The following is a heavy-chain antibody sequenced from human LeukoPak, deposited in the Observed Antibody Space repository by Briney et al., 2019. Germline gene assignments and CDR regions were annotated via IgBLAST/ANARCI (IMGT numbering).Heavy chain of an antibody. D-gene: IGHD2-15*01. V-gene: IGHV4-4*07. CDR3: ARASLSIGGYSSFDY. CDR1: GGSISRHY. CDR2: IYKSGSNSENT. Sequence: SETLSLTCTVSGGSISRHYWSWIRQSAGKGLEWMGRIYKSGSNSENTNYNPSLESRVTVAADTSNNQFSLTLSSATAADTAVYYCARASLSIGGYSSFDYWGQGILVTVSS. J-gene: IGHJ4*02.